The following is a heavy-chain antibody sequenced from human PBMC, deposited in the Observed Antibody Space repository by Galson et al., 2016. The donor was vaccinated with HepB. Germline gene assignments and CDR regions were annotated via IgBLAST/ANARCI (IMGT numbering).Heavy chain of an antibody. CDR3: AKDEGFYNGRDF. V-gene: IGHV4-61*01. Sequence: SETLSLTCTVSGGSVSGASHYWSWVRQPTGKGLEWIGYISDSESTNYNPSLKGRVTISLDRSKNQFSLRLNSVIAADTAVYYCAKDEGFYNGRDFWGQGTTVTVSS. CDR2: ISDSEST. CDR1: GGSVSGASHY. J-gene: IGHJ6*02. D-gene: IGHD2-2*02.